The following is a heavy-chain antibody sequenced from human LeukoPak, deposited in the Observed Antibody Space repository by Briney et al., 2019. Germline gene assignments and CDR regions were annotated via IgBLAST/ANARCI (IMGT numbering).Heavy chain of an antibody. CDR3: AGVSESGWYYLDY. CDR1: GFTFSTYA. D-gene: IGHD6-19*01. V-gene: IGHV3-30*03. CDR2: ISYDGSYK. J-gene: IGHJ4*02. Sequence: GRSLRLSCAASGFTFSTYAMHWVRQAPGKGLEWVAVISYDGSYKYYADSVKGRFSISRDNSKKTLYLQMSSLRDEDTAVYYCAGVSESGWYYLDYWGQGTLATVSS.